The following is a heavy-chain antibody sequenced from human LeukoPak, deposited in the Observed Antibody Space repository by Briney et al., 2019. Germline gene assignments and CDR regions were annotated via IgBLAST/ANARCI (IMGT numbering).Heavy chain of an antibody. CDR2: FYRGDST. Sequence: GGSLRLSCAASGFTFSSYGMHWVRQAPGKGLEWVSFFYRGDSTYYAESVRGRFTISRDNSKNTLYLLMNSLIPEDTAVYYCAREVVSSPSYFDSWGQGTLVTVSS. V-gene: IGHV3-53*01. J-gene: IGHJ4*02. CDR1: GFTFSSYG. CDR3: AREVVSSPSYFDS. D-gene: IGHD2-15*01.